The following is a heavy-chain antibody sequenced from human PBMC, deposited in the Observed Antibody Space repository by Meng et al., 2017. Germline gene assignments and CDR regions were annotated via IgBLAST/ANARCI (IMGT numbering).Heavy chain of an antibody. CDR2: AYYRSKWYH. Sequence: QPQQSGPGLVKPPQTLSLICAISGDSVSSNSAAWNWIRQSPSRGLEWLGRAYYRSKWYHDYAESVKSRISIDPDTSKNQFSLQLRSVTPEDSAVYYCARGSYSFDSWGQRTLVTVSS. CDR1: GDSVSSNSAA. V-gene: IGHV6-1*01. CDR3: ARGSYSFDS. J-gene: IGHJ4*02. D-gene: IGHD1-26*01.